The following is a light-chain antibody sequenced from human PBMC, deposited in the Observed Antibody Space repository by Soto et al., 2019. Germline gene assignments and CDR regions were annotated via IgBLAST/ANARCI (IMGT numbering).Light chain of an antibody. J-gene: IGLJ1*01. CDR1: SRDVGGYNS. CDR3: SSYTSSSTNV. V-gene: IGLV2-14*01. Sequence: QSALTQPASVSGSPGLSIAISCTGTSRDVGGYNSVSWYQQQPGKVPKLMIYDVSNRPSGVSNRFSGSKSGNTASLTISGLQAEDEGDYYCSSYTSSSTNVFGTGTKVTVL. CDR2: DVS.